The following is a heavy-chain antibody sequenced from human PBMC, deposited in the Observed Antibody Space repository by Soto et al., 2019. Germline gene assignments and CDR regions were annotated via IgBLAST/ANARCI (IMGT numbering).Heavy chain of an antibody. V-gene: IGHV1-69*13. J-gene: IGHJ6*02. Sequence: SVNVSWKASGGTFSSYAISWVRQAPGQGLEWMGGIIPIFGTANYAQKFQGRVTITADESTSTAYMELSSLRSEDTAVYYCARETYYYDSSGYVPPNYYGMDVWGQGTTVTVSS. CDR3: ARETYYYDSSGYVPPNYYGMDV. CDR2: IIPIFGTA. D-gene: IGHD3-22*01. CDR1: GGTFSSYA.